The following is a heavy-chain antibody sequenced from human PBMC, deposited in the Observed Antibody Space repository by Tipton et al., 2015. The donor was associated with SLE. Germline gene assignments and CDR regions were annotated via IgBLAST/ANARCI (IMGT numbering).Heavy chain of an antibody. V-gene: IGHV4-61*09. CDR3: SYGDYVDYFDY. D-gene: IGHD4-17*01. Sequence: TLSLTCTVSGGSISSGSYYWSWIRQPAGKGLEWIGHIYTSGSTNYNPSLKSRVTISVDTSKNQFSLKLNSVTAADTAVYYCSYGDYVDYFDYWGQGTLVTVSS. CDR2: IYTSGST. CDR1: GGSISSGSYY. J-gene: IGHJ4*02.